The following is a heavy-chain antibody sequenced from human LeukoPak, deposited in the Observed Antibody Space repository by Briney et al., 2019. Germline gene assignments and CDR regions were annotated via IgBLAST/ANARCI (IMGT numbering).Heavy chain of an antibody. CDR1: GGSISSGGYY. V-gene: IGHV4-30-2*01. Sequence: PSETLSLTCTVSGGSISSGGYYWSWIRQPPGKGLEWIGYIYHSGSTYYNPFLKSRVTISVDRSKNQFSLKLSSVTAADTAVYYCARDGPESMGYFDYWGQGTLVTVSS. D-gene: IGHD5-24*01. CDR3: ARDGPESMGYFDY. CDR2: IYHSGST. J-gene: IGHJ4*02.